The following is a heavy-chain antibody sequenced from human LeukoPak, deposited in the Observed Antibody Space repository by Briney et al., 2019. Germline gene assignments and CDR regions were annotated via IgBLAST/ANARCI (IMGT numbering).Heavy chain of an antibody. Sequence: SETLSLTCTVSGVSISSYYWSWIRQPPGKGLEWIGYIYYSGSTNYNPSLKSRVTISVDTSKNQFSLKLSSVTAADTAVYYCGAYSSSWSRDAFDIWGQGTMVTVSS. D-gene: IGHD6-13*01. J-gene: IGHJ3*02. V-gene: IGHV4-59*08. CDR1: GVSISSYY. CDR2: IYYSGST. CDR3: GAYSSSWSRDAFDI.